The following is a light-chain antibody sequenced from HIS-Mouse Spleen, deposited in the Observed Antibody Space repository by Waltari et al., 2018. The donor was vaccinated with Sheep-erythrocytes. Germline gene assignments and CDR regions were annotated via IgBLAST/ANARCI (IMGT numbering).Light chain of an antibody. CDR3: QQANSFPIT. CDR1: QGISSW. V-gene: IGKV1-12*01. Sequence: DIQMTQSPSSVSASVGDRVTITCRASQGISSWLARYQQKPGKAPKVLIYAASSLQSGVPSGFSGSGSVTDFTLTISSLQPEDSATYYCQQANSFPITFGQGTRLEIK. CDR2: AAS. J-gene: IGKJ5*01.